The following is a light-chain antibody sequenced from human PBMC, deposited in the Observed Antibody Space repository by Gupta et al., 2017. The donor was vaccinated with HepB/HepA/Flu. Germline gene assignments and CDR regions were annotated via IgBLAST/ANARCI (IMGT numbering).Light chain of an antibody. V-gene: IGKV1-12*01. Sequence: DTQMAQSPSSVSASVGDRVTITCRASQGISAWLAWYQQKPGRAPKLLIYAASDLQSGVPSRFSGSGSGTTFTLTISNQQPEDFAIYYCQQADSFPFTFGGGTKVEIK. J-gene: IGKJ4*01. CDR1: QGISAW. CDR2: AAS. CDR3: QQADSFPFT.